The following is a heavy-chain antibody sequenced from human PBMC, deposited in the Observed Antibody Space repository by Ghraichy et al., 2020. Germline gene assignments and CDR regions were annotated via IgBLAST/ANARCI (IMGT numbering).Heavy chain of an antibody. CDR3: ARDHQPAELSFHNWFDP. J-gene: IGHJ5*02. D-gene: IGHD3-16*02. Sequence: SVKVSCKASGGTFSSYAISWVRQAPGQGLEWMGGIIPIFGTANYAQKFQGRVTITADESTSTAYMELSSLRSEDTAVYYCARDHQPAELSFHNWFDPWGQGTLVTVSS. V-gene: IGHV1-69*13. CDR1: GGTFSSYA. CDR2: IIPIFGTA.